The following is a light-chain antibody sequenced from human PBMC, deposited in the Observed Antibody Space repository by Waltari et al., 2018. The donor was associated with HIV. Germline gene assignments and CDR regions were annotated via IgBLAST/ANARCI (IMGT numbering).Light chain of an antibody. CDR1: SGHSNYA. CDR2: LKSDGSH. J-gene: IGLJ3*02. V-gene: IGLV4-69*01. CDR3: QTWGTGIQEV. Sequence: QLVLTQSPSASASLGASVKLTCTLSSGHSNYAIAWPQQQPGKGPRYLMKLKSDGSHIKGDVTPDGFSGSSSGAERYLTISSLQSEDEADYYWQTWGTGIQEVFGGGTKLTVL.